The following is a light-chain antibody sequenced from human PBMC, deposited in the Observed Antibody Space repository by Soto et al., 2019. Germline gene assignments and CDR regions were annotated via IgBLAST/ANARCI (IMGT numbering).Light chain of an antibody. CDR1: QSISSY. V-gene: IGKV1-39*01. CDR3: QQSYSTLSWT. J-gene: IGKJ1*01. Sequence: DIQMTQSPSSLSASVGDRVTITWRASQSISSYLNWYQQKPGKAPNLLIYAASSLQSGVPSRCSGSGSGTDSTHTISSLQPEDFATYYCQQSYSTLSWTFGQGTKVEIK. CDR2: AAS.